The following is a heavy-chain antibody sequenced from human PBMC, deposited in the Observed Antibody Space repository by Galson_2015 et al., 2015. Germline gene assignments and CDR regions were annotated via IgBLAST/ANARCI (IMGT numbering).Heavy chain of an antibody. V-gene: IGHV1-69*13. D-gene: IGHD2-2*01. CDR3: ARDNRYCSSTSCYDYYYYYMDV. CDR2: IIPIFGTA. J-gene: IGHJ6*03. Sequence: SVKVSCKASGGTFSSYAISWVRQAPGQGLEWMGGIIPIFGTANYAQKFQGRVTITADESTSTAYMELSSLRSEDTAVYYCARDNRYCSSTSCYDYYYYYMDVWGKGTSVTVSS. CDR1: GGTFSSYA.